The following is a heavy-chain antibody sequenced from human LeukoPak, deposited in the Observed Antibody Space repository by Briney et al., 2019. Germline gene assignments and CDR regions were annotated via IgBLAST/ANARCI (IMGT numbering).Heavy chain of an antibody. CDR3: ARGHCSTTTCYTKDDAFDI. Sequence: GGSLRLSCAASGFTFSSYNMKWVRQAPGKGLGWVSSISSSSSSIYYADSVKGRFTISRDNAKNSLYLQMNSLRAEDTAVYYCARGHCSTTTCYTKDDAFDIWGQGTMVTVSS. D-gene: IGHD2-2*02. CDR2: ISSSSSSI. CDR1: GFTFSSYN. J-gene: IGHJ3*02. V-gene: IGHV3-21*01.